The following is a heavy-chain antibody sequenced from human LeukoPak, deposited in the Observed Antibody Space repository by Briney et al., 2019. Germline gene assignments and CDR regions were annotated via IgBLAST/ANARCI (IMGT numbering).Heavy chain of an antibody. CDR1: GFTFSDYY. CDR2: ISSSGSTI. CDR3: ASHLSGSYGDFDY. Sequence: GGSLRLSCAASGFTFSDYYMSWIRQAPGKGLEWVSSISSSGSTIYYADSVKGRFTISRDNAKNSLYLQMNSLRAEDTAVYYCASHLSGSYGDFDYWGQGTLVTVSS. D-gene: IGHD1-26*01. V-gene: IGHV3-11*01. J-gene: IGHJ4*02.